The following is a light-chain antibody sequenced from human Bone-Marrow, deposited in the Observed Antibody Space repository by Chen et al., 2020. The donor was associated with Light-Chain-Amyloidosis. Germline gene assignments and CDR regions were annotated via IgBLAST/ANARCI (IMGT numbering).Light chain of an antibody. CDR2: DVS. Sequence: ELLLTQSPATLSLSPGERATLSCRASQTVGSFFAWYQQKPGQAPRLVIYDVSKRASGIPARFSGGESGTDFTLTISSLEPEDFAVYYCQQRSNWPPMYTFGQGTKLEIK. V-gene: IGKV3-11*01. J-gene: IGKJ2*01. CDR1: QTVGSF. CDR3: QQRSNWPPMYT.